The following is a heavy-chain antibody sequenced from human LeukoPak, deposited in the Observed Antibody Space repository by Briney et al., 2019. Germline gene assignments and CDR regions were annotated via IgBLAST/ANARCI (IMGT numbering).Heavy chain of an antibody. Sequence: GGXLRLSCAASGFTFRSYWMNWVRQAPGKGLEWVANIKQDGSEKDYLDSVKGRFTISRDNTKNSLYLQMNSLRAEDTAVYYCTRDRESGSVVHYYYYMDVWGKGTTVTVSS. V-gene: IGHV3-7*01. CDR1: GFTFRSYW. CDR2: IKQDGSEK. D-gene: IGHD1-26*01. J-gene: IGHJ6*03. CDR3: TRDRESGSVVHYYYYMDV.